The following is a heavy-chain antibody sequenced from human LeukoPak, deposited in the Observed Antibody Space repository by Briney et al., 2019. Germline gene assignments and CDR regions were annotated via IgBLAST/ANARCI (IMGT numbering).Heavy chain of an antibody. J-gene: IGHJ4*02. CDR2: MNPSGGST. CDR1: GYXFITYY. Sequence: GASVKVSCKASGYXFITYYIHWVRQAPGQGLEWMGIMNPSGGSTSYAQKLQGRATMTGDTSTSTVYMELSSLRSEDTAVYYCARSRLLLDYWGQGTLVTVSS. CDR3: ARSRLLLDY. D-gene: IGHD2-21*02. V-gene: IGHV1-46*01.